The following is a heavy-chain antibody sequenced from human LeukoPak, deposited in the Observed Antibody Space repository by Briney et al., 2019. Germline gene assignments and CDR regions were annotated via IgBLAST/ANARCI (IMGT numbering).Heavy chain of an antibody. V-gene: IGHV3-7*01. Sequence: PGGSLRLSCTASGFTLSSSWMSWVRQPPGRGLEWVASIKQDGSQKYYVDSVKGRFTISRDNAKNSLYLEMNNLRVEDTAVYYCARSSHSGSYYKYVFDCWGQGTLITVSS. CDR3: ARSSHSGSYYKYVFDC. D-gene: IGHD3-10*01. J-gene: IGHJ4*02. CDR1: GFTLSSSW. CDR2: IKQDGSQK.